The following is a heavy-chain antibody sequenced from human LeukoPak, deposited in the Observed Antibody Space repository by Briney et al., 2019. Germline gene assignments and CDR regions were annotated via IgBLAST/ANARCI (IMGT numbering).Heavy chain of an antibody. CDR3: ARHLPYCSGGSCYPRGYYYYGMDV. D-gene: IGHD2-15*01. V-gene: IGHV4-59*08. J-gene: IGHJ6*02. CDR1: GGSISSYY. CDR2: IYYSGST. Sequence: SETLSLTCTVSGGSISSYYWSWIRQPPGKGLEWIGYIYYSGSTNYNPSLKSRVTISVDTPKNQFSLKLSSVTAADTAVYYCARHLPYCSGGSCYPRGYYYYGMDVWGQGTTVTVSS.